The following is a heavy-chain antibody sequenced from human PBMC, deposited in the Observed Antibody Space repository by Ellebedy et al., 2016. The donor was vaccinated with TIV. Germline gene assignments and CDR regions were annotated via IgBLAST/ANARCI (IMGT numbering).Heavy chain of an antibody. V-gene: IGHV5-51*01. J-gene: IGHJ3*02. D-gene: IGHD3-22*01. Sequence: GESLKISCKGSGYSFTSYWIGWVRQTPGKGLEWMGIIYPGDSDTSYSPSFQGQVTISADKSISTAYLQWSSLKASDTAMYYCARRDSMIVVVTGAFDIWGQGTMVTVSS. CDR2: IYPGDSDT. CDR1: GYSFTSYW. CDR3: ARRDSMIVVVTGAFDI.